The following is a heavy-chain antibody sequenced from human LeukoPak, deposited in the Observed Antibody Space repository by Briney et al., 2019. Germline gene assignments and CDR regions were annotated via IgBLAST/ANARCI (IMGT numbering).Heavy chain of an antibody. Sequence: KPGGSLRLSCAASGFTFSSAWMSWVRQAPGKGLEWVGRIKSKTDGGTTDYAAPVKGRFTISRDDSKNTLYLQMNSLKTEDTAVYYCITEYYYDSSGYYFVDYWGQGTLVTVSS. J-gene: IGHJ4*02. CDR2: IKSKTDGGTT. CDR1: GFTFSSAW. V-gene: IGHV3-15*01. D-gene: IGHD3-22*01. CDR3: ITEYYYDSSGYYFVDY.